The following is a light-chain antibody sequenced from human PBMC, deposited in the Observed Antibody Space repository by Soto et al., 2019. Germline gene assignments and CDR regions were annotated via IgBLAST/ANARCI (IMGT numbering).Light chain of an antibody. J-gene: IGKJ2*01. CDR2: DTS. CDR3: QKRTNSMYT. V-gene: IGKV3-11*01. Sequence: EIVLTQSPSTLSLSPGERATLSCRASQSVSRYLAWYQQKPGQAPRLLIYDTSNRATGIPARFSGSGSGTNFTLTISSLEPEDFAVYYCQKRTNSMYTIGQETKVEIK. CDR1: QSVSRY.